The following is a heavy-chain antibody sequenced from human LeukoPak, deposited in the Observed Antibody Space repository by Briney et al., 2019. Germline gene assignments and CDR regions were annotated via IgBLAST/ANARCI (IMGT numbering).Heavy chain of an antibody. D-gene: IGHD2-2*01. J-gene: IGHJ5*02. CDR2: INPNSGGT. CDR3: ARDSDCSSTSCPNWFDP. CDR1: GYTFTGYY. V-gene: IGHV1-2*02. Sequence: ASVKVSCKASGYTFTGYYMHWLRQAPGQGLEWMEWINPNSGGTNYAQKFQGRVTMARDKSISTAYMELSRLRSDDTAVYYCARDSDCSSTSCPNWFDPWGQGTLVTVSS.